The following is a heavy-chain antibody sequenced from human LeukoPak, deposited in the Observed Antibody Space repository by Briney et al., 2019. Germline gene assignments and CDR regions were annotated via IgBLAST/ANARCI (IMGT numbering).Heavy chain of an antibody. D-gene: IGHD2-15*01. Sequence: GASVKVSCKASGYTFTIYYMHWVRQAPGQGLEWMGIINPRGGSTSYAQKFQGRVTMTRDTSTSTVYMEMSSLRSEDTAVYYCARDRWRITPHYGMDVWGQGTTVTVSS. J-gene: IGHJ6*02. CDR1: GYTFTIYY. V-gene: IGHV1-46*01. CDR2: INPRGGST. CDR3: ARDRWRITPHYGMDV.